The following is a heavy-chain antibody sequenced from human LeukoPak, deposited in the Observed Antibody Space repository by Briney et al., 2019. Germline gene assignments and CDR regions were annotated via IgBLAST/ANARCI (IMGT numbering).Heavy chain of an antibody. CDR1: GGSFSGYY. Sequence: SETLSLTCAVYGGSFSGYYWSWIRQPPGKGLEWIGEINHSGSTNYNPSLKSRVTISVDTSKNQFSLKLSSVTAADTAVYYCARFNWLHPAIYYYYGMDVWGQGTTVTVSS. V-gene: IGHV4-34*01. CDR3: ARFNWLHPAIYYYYGMDV. CDR2: INHSGST. D-gene: IGHD1-20*01. J-gene: IGHJ6*02.